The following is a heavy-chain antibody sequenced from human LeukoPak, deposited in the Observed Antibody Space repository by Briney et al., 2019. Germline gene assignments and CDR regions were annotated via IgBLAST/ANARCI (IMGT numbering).Heavy chain of an antibody. CDR2: IYYSGST. CDR1: GGSISSYY. D-gene: IGHD5-18*01. V-gene: IGHV4-59*12. Sequence: KASETLSLTCTVSGGSISSYYWSWIRQPPGKGLEWIGYIYYSGSTNYNPSLKSRVTIPVDTSKNQFSLKLSSVTAADTAVYYCARVGSAMVTDYYGMDVWGQGTTVTVSS. J-gene: IGHJ6*02. CDR3: ARVGSAMVTDYYGMDV.